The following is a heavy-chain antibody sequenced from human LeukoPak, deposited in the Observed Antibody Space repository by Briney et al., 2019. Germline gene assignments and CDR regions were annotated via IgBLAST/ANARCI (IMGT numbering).Heavy chain of an antibody. J-gene: IGHJ5*02. CDR3: AKSLVYYFFDP. CDR2: IGVSGTGT. D-gene: IGHD5/OR15-5a*01. Sequence: GGSLRLSCAASGFTFSTSAMSWVRQAPGKGLEWVSSIGVSGTGTYYADSVKGRFTISRDNSKNTLFLQMNSLRAEDTALYYCAKSLVYYFFDPWGQGTLVTVSS. V-gene: IGHV3-23*01. CDR1: GFTFSTSA.